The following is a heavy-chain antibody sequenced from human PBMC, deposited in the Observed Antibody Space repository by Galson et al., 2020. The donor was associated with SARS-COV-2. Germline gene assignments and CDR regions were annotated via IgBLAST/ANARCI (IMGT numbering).Heavy chain of an antibody. V-gene: IGHV3-21*01. Sequence: GGSLRLSCAASGFTFSTDSINWVRQAPGKGLEWVSIISGSGTYKFYGDSVKGRFTISRDNSKNSVYLQMNSLRAEDTAVYYCARSGGHSYANMGMDNWGQGTLVSVSS. CDR1: GFTFSTDS. D-gene: IGHD5-18*01. CDR2: ISGSGTYK. J-gene: IGHJ4*02. CDR3: ARSGGHSYANMGMDN.